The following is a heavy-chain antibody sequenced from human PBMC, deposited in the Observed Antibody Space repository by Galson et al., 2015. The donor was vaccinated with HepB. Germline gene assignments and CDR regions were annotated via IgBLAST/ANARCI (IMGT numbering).Heavy chain of an antibody. CDR3: AREVPAAISVYYFDY. D-gene: IGHD2-2*02. CDR1: GFTFSSYG. Sequence: SLRLSCATSGFTFSSYGMHWVRQAPGKGLEWVAGIWHDGRNIQYGASVKGRLTISRDNSRNTLFLQMNSLRAEDTAVYYCAREVPAAISVYYFDYWGQGTLVTVSS. V-gene: IGHV3-33*01. J-gene: IGHJ4*02. CDR2: IWHDGRNI.